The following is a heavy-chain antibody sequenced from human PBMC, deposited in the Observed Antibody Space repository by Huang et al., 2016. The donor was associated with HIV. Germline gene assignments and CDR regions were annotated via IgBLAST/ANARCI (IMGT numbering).Heavy chain of an antibody. CDR3: ARAKDTWDAYDI. D-gene: IGHD5-18*01. Sequence: QVQLVESGGGVVQPGRSLRISCASSGFPFNNHDMHWVRQAPGKWLDLVAFISNDGSNNYYADSVKGRFTISRDSSKSTLFLHMTSLRTEDTAVYYCARAKDTWDAYDIWGQGTMVMVSS. J-gene: IGHJ3*02. CDR1: GFPFNNHD. CDR2: ISNDGSNN. V-gene: IGHV3-30-3*01.